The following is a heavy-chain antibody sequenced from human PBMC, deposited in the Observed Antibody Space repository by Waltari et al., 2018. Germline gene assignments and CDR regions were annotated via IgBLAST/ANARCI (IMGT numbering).Heavy chain of an antibody. D-gene: IGHD3-16*02. Sequence: EVQLLESGGGLVQPGGSLRLSCAASGFTFSSYAMTWVRQAPGKGLEWVSAISGSGGSTYYADSVKGRFTISRDNSKNTLYLQMNSLRAEDTAVYYCANWSDRLLKWAGYWGQGTLVTVSS. J-gene: IGHJ4*02. CDR2: ISGSGGST. CDR3: ANWSDRLLKWAGY. CDR1: GFTFSSYA. V-gene: IGHV3-23*01.